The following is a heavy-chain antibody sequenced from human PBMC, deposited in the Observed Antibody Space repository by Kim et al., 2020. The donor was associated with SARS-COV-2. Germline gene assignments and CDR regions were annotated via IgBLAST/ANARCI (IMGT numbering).Heavy chain of an antibody. CDR3: AEPRNTAYGMDV. V-gene: IGHV3-74*01. D-gene: IGHD5-18*01. Sequence: TSNADSVKCRFTIYKDNARNTLYLQMNSLMDEDTAVYYCAEPRNTAYGMDVWGQGTTVTVSS. J-gene: IGHJ6*02. CDR2: T.